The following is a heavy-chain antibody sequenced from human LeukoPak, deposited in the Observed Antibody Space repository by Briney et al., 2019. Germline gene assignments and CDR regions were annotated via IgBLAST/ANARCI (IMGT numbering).Heavy chain of an antibody. Sequence: GGSLRLSCAASGFTFSSYAMHWVRQASGKGLEWVAVISYDGSNKYYADSVKGRFTISRDNSKNTLYLQMNSLRAEDTAVYYCARDPSGDSSGYYLDYWGQGTLVTVSS. CDR1: GFTFSSYA. CDR3: ARDPSGDSSGYYLDY. V-gene: IGHV3-30*04. D-gene: IGHD3-22*01. J-gene: IGHJ4*02. CDR2: ISYDGSNK.